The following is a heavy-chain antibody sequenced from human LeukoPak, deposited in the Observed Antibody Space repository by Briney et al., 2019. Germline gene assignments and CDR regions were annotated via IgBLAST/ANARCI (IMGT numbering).Heavy chain of an antibody. Sequence: SQTLSLTCTVSGGSISSGGYYWSWIRQHPGKGLEWIGYIYYSGSTYYNPSLKSRVTISVDTSKNQFSLKLSSVTAADTAVYYCARGEGIAAAGTSFDYWGQGTLVTVSS. V-gene: IGHV4-31*03. CDR2: IYYSGST. CDR3: ARGEGIAAAGTSFDY. D-gene: IGHD6-13*01. CDR1: GGSISSGGYY. J-gene: IGHJ4*02.